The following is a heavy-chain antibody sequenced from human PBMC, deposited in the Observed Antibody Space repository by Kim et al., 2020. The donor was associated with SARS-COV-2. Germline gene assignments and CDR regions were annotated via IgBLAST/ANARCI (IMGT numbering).Heavy chain of an antibody. J-gene: IGHJ4*02. V-gene: IGHV3-11*06. D-gene: IGHD2-21*01. CDR3: ARGLRVSVVTLWGCFDY. Sequence: GGSLRLSCAASGFTFSDYYMSWIRQAPGKGLEWVSYISSSSSYTNYADSVKGRFTISRDNAKNLLYLQMNSLRAEYTAVYYCARGLRVSVVTLWGCFDYWGQGTLVTVSS. CDR1: GFTFSDYY. CDR2: ISSSSSYT.